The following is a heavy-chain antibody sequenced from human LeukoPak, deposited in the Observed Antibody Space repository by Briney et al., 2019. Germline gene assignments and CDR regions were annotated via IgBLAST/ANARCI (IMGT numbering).Heavy chain of an antibody. V-gene: IGHV3-21*01. CDR1: AFTFSSYS. Sequence: GRTLRLSCAASAFTFSSYSMNWVRQAPGKGLEWVSLITPSSSDRYYADSVQGRFTISRDNAKNSLYLQMNSLRAEDTAVYYCARTYYYDRSAVFGYWGQGTLVTVSS. CDR3: ARTYYYDRSAVFGY. D-gene: IGHD3-22*01. CDR2: ITPSSSDR. J-gene: IGHJ4*02.